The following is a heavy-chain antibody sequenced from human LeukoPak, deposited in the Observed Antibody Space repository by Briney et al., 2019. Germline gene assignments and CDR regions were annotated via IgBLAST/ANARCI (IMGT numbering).Heavy chain of an antibody. CDR1: GGSISSYY. J-gene: IGHJ3*02. CDR2: IYYSGST. Sequence: SETLSLTCTVSGGSISSYYWSWIRQPPGKGLEWIGYIYYSGSTNYNPSLKSRVTISVDTSKNQFSLKLSSVTAADTAVYYCARIVSSWYLALDIWGQGTMVTVSS. V-gene: IGHV4-59*01. CDR3: ARIVSSWYLALDI. D-gene: IGHD6-13*01.